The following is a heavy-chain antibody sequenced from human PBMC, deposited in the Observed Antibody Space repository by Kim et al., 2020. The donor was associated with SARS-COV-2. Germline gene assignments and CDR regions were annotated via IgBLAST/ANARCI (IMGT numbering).Heavy chain of an antibody. V-gene: IGHV4-59*01. Sequence: NPSLKSRVTISGDKSKNPFSLKLSSVTAADTAVYYCARERGPIVHDAFDICGQGTMVTVSS. CDR3: ARERGPIVHDAFDI. D-gene: IGHD1-26*01. J-gene: IGHJ3*02.